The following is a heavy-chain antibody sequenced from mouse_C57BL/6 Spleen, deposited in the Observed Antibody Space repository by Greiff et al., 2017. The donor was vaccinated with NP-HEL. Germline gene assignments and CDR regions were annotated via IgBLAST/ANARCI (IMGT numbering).Heavy chain of an antibody. CDR1: GYTFTSYW. V-gene: IGHV1-53*01. CDR2: INPSNGGT. Sequence: VKLMESGTELVKPGASVKLSCKASGYTFTSYWMHWVKQRPGQGLEWIGNINPSNGGTNYNEKFKSKATLTVDKSSSTAYMQLSSLTSEDSAVYYCAREGAYDSWFAYWGQGTLGNVSA. J-gene: IGHJ3*01. D-gene: IGHD2-4*01. CDR3: AREGAYDSWFAY.